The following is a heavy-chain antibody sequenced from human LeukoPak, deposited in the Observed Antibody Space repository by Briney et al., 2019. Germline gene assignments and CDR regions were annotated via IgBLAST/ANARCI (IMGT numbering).Heavy chain of an antibody. CDR3: ARRASVVTAIRDAFDI. CDR2: IYPGDSDT. J-gene: IGHJ3*02. D-gene: IGHD2-21*02. Sequence: GESLKISCKGSGYSFTSYWIGWVRQMPGKGLEWMGIIYPGDSDTRYSPSFQGQVTISADKSISTAYLQWSSLKASDTAMYYCARRASVVTAIRDAFDIWGQGAMVTVSS. V-gene: IGHV5-51*01. CDR1: GYSFTSYW.